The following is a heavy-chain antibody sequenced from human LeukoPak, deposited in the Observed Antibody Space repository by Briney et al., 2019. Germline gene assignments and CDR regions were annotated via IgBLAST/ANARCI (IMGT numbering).Heavy chain of an antibody. CDR2: ISSSSSYI. J-gene: IGHJ4*02. V-gene: IGHV3-21*01. CDR1: GFTFSSYS. D-gene: IGHD6-13*01. Sequence: GGSLRLXCVVSGFTFSSYSMNWVRQTPGKGLEWVSSISSSSSYIYYADSVKGRFTISRDNAKNSLYLQMKSLRAEDTAVYYCARDRESSSWFDYWGQGTLVTVSS. CDR3: ARDRESSSWFDY.